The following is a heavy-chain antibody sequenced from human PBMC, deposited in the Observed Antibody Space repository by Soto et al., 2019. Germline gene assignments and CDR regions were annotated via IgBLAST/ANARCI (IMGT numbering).Heavy chain of an antibody. D-gene: IGHD3-22*01. CDR2: IYYTGST. CDR3: ARGTVTGSYYTTDFYY. Sequence: NPSETLSLTCTVSGGAIRSSSYYWGWICQPPGKGLEWIGSIYYTGSTYYNPSLKSRVTISVDTSKNQFSLKLTSVTAADTPLYYCARGTVTGSYYTTDFYYWGQGTLGTAPQ. CDR1: GGAIRSSSYY. V-gene: IGHV4-39*01. J-gene: IGHJ4*02.